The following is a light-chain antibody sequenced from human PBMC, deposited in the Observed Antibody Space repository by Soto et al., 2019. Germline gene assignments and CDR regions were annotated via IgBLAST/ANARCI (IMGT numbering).Light chain of an antibody. V-gene: IGLV1-51*01. CDR1: SSNIGGNS. CDR3: GSWDSSLSAYV. J-gene: IGLJ1*01. Sequence: QSVLTQPPSVSAAPGQKVTISCSGSSSNIGGNSVSWYQQLPGTAPKLLIYDDNKRPSGIPDRFSGSKSDTSATLGITGFQNGDEADYYCGSWDSSLSAYVLGTGTKVTVL. CDR2: DDN.